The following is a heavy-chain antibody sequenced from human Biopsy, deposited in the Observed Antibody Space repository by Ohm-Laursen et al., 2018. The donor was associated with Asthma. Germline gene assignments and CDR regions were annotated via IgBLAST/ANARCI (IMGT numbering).Heavy chain of an antibody. V-gene: IGHV3-53*01. D-gene: IGHD4-17*01. CDR2: IYSGGTS. J-gene: IGHJ4*02. Sequence: SLRLSCTASGFTVSRDHMFWVRQAPGKGLEWVSVIYSGGTSHTADSVRGRFTISRDNSKNTLYLQMNSLRAEDTAVYYCARKARHGDYDFAYWGQGTLVTVSS. CDR1: GFTVSRDH. CDR3: ARKARHGDYDFAY.